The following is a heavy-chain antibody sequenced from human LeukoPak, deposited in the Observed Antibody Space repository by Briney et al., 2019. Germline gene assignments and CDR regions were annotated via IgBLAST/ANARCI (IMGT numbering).Heavy chain of an antibody. CDR2: ISTNGDRT. CDR3: ARDKAAVGNDY. D-gene: IGHD6-13*01. Sequence: PGGSLRLSCAASGFTFSSYAMHWVRRAPGKGLEYVSVISTNGDRTYYANSVKGRFTISRDNSKNTLYLQMGSLRPEDMAVYYCARDKAAVGNDYWGLGTLVTVSP. J-gene: IGHJ4*02. CDR1: GFTFSSYA. V-gene: IGHV3-64*01.